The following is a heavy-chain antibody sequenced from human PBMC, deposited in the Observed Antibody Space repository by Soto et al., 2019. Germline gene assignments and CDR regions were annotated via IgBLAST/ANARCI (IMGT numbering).Heavy chain of an antibody. J-gene: IGHJ4*02. CDR3: GRTYTGG. CDR1: GFSLRDHA. Sequence: LQSGGGVVQPGESLSLSCAASGFSLRDHALSWVRQVAGGGLEWVSGISGSEDRTNYADFVRGRFIISKDRAKNTLYLDMSGLRVDDTAVYFCGRTYTGGWGQGTLVTVSS. D-gene: IGHD3-10*01. V-gene: IGHV3-23*01. CDR2: ISGSEDRT.